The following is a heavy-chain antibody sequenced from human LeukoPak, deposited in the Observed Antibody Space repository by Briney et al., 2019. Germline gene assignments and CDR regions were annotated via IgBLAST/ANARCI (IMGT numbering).Heavy chain of an antibody. J-gene: IGHJ4*02. D-gene: IGHD6-19*01. CDR2: ISYDGSNK. Sequence: GGSLRLSCAASGFTFSSYAMHWVRQAPGKGLEWVAVISYDGSNKYYADSVKGRFTISRDNSKNTLYLQMNSLRAGDTAVYYCARDGSGWFFDYWGQGTLVTVSS. CDR3: ARDGSGWFFDY. CDR1: GFTFSSYA. V-gene: IGHV3-30*04.